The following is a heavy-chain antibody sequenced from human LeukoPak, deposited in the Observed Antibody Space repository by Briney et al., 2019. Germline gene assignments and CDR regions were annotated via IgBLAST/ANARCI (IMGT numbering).Heavy chain of an antibody. D-gene: IGHD2-15*01. Sequence: GGSLRLSCAASGFSSGSYSMNWVRHPARKVMEWVSYISSISSTIYYADSVKGRFTISRDNAKNSLYLQMNSLRAEDTAVYYCARDPRKVVVAATNLYFDYWGQGTLVTVSS. CDR2: ISSISSTI. CDR1: GFSSGSYS. CDR3: ARDPRKVVVAATNLYFDY. V-gene: IGHV3-48*01. J-gene: IGHJ4*02.